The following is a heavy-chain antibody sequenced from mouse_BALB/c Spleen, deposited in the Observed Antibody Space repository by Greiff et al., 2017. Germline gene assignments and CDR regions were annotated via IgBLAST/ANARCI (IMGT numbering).Heavy chain of an antibody. Sequence: EVKLVESGPELVKPGASVKMSCKASGYTFTSYVMHWVKQKPGQGLEWIGYINPYNDGTKYNEKFKGKATLTSDKSSSTAYMELSSLTSEDSAVYYCARGAGSLDFDYWGQGTTLTVSS. CDR3: ARGAGSLDFDY. D-gene: IGHD2-10*02. V-gene: IGHV1-14*01. CDR2: INPYNDGT. CDR1: GYTFTSYV. J-gene: IGHJ2*01.